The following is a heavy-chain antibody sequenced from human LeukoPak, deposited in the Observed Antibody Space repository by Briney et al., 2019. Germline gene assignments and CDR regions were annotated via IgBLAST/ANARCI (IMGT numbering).Heavy chain of an antibody. V-gene: IGHV3-48*01. J-gene: IGHJ4*02. Sequence: PGGXLRLSCAASGFTFSSYSMNWVRQAPGKGLEWVSYISSSSSTIYYADSVKGRFTISRDNAKNSLYLQMNSLRAEDTAVYYCARGSHSSGWHYLFDYWGQRTLVTVSS. CDR3: ARGSHSSGWHYLFDY. CDR1: GFTFSSYS. D-gene: IGHD6-19*01. CDR2: ISSSSSTI.